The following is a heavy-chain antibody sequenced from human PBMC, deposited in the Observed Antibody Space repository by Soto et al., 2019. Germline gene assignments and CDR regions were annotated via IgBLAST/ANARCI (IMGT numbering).Heavy chain of an antibody. D-gene: IGHD3-10*01. CDR3: ANLPLYGSGFDC. CDR2: ISWNGDAT. J-gene: IGHJ4*02. V-gene: IGHV3-9*01. Sequence: ESGGGLVQPGGSLRLSCAASGFTFDDYAIHWVRQIPGKGLEGVSGISWNGDATGYAESVKSRFTISIDNAKNSLYLQMDSLKSEDTAMYYCANLPLYGSGFDCWGQGTLVTVSS. CDR1: GFTFDDYA.